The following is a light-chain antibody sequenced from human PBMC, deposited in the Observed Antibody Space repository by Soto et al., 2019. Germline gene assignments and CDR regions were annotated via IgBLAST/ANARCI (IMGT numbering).Light chain of an antibody. CDR1: QSIRSW. CDR2: KAS. V-gene: IGKV1-5*03. Sequence: DIQMTQSPSTLSASAGDRVTITCRASQSIRSWLAWYQQKPGNAPQLLLYKASTTESSVPSRFSGSGSGTEVTLTIIGLQPDDFSTDYCQQYDSYPWTFGQGTKVEIK. J-gene: IGKJ1*01. CDR3: QQYDSYPWT.